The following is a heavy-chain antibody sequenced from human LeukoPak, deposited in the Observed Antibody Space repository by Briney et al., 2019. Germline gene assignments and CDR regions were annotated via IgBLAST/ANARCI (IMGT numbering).Heavy chain of an antibody. CDR3: ARRATLAKIAAAGTVDY. CDR2: FYNSGSS. D-gene: IGHD6-13*01. J-gene: IGHJ4*02. V-gene: IGHV4-59*12. Sequence: SETLSLTCTVSGGSISSYYWSWIRQPPGKGLEWIGYFYNSGSSTYNPSLKSRVTISVDTSKNQFSLKLSSVTAADTAVYYCARRATLAKIAAAGTVDYWGQGTLVTVSS. CDR1: GGSISSYY.